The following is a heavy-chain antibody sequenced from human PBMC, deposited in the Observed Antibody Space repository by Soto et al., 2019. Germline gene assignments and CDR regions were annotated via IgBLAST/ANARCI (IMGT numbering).Heavy chain of an antibody. Sequence: ASVTVSCKASGYTFTSYGISWVRQAPGQGLEWMGWISAYNGNTNYAQKLQGRVTMTTDTSTSTAYMELRSLRSDDTAVYYCAREPDYYGSGSDYNSRGLGGGRDVGG. V-gene: IGHV1-18*01. CDR1: GYTFTSYG. CDR2: ISAYNGNT. J-gene: IGHJ6*02. CDR3: AREPDYYGSGSDYNSRGLGGGRDV. D-gene: IGHD3-10*01.